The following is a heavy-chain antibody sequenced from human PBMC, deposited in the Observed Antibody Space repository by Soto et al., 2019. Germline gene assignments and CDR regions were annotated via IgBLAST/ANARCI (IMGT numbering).Heavy chain of an antibody. CDR3: ARDGLPDDFRSGGYWFDP. V-gene: IGHV3-30-3*01. CDR1: GLTFSTFA. CDR2: ISHDGRIE. Sequence: GGSLRLSCAASGLTFSTFALHWVRQAPGEGLEWVALISHDGRIEKYADSVKGRFTISRDNSKNTLYMQMDSLRLEDTGVYYCARDGLPDDFRSGGYWFDPWGKGTQVTVSS. D-gene: IGHD3-3*01. J-gene: IGHJ5*02.